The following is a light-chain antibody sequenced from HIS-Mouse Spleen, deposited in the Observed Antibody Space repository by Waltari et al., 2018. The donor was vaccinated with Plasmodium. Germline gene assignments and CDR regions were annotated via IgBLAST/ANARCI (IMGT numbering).Light chain of an antibody. V-gene: IGLV2-8*01. CDR2: EVS. CDR3: SSYAGSNNLV. CDR1: RSDAGGYHY. J-gene: IGLJ2*01. Sequence: QSALTQPPSASGSPGPSVTISCTGTRSDAGGYHYVSWYQQHPGKAPKLMIDEVSKRPSGVPDRFSGSKSGNTASLTVSGLQAEDEADYYCSSYAGSNNLVFGGGTKLTVL.